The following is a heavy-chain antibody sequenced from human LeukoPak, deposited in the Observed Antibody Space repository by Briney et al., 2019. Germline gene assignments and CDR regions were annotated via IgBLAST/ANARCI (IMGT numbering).Heavy chain of an antibody. J-gene: IGHJ4*02. CDR1: GFTFSSYE. D-gene: IGHD3-10*01. V-gene: IGHV3-48*03. CDR2: ISSSGSTI. Sequence: GGSLRLSCAASGFTFSSYEMNWVRQAPGKGLECVSYISSSGSTIYYADSVKGRCTISRDNAKNSLYLQMNSLRAEDTAVYYCAILQWFGGYYFDYWRQGTLVTVSS. CDR3: AILQWFGGYYFDY.